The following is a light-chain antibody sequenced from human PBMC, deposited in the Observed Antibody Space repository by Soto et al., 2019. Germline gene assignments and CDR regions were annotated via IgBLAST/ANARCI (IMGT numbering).Light chain of an antibody. CDR1: SSDVGAYNY. CDR2: EVS. V-gene: IGLV2-14*01. Sequence: QSALTQPASVSGSPGQSITISCTGTSSDVGAYNYVSWYQQHPGKAPKLIIYEVSNRPSGVSNRFSGSKSGNTASLTISGLRAEDEADYYCNSYTSSTAYIFGTGTKVTVL. J-gene: IGLJ1*01. CDR3: NSYTSSTAYI.